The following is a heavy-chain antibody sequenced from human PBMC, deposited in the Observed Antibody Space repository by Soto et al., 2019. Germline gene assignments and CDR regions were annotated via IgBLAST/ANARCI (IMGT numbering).Heavy chain of an antibody. D-gene: IGHD3-10*01. V-gene: IGHV3-23*01. CDR2: VGSTGISP. CDR3: AKARPSGGYYYVDAFDV. Sequence: PGGSLRLSCSASGTTFSNYAMSWVRQSPGKGLGWGPGVGSTGISPYYDGSRQGQFTISRNNSKNMFYMQKKSLTAKDTSIYYGAKARPSGGYYYVDAFDVWGQGTMVTVSS. CDR1: GTTFSNYA. J-gene: IGHJ3*01.